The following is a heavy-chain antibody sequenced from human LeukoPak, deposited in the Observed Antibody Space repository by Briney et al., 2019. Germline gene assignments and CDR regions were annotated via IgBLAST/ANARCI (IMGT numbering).Heavy chain of an antibody. J-gene: IGHJ4*02. Sequence: GGSLRLSCAASGFTFSSYAMHWVRQAPGKGLEWVAVISYDGSNKYYADSVKGRFTISRDNSKNTLYLQMNSLRAEDTAVYYCARDGYSHGYDYWGQGTLVTVSS. V-gene: IGHV3-30-3*01. D-gene: IGHD5-18*01. CDR1: GFTFSSYA. CDR3: ARDGYSHGYDY. CDR2: ISYDGSNK.